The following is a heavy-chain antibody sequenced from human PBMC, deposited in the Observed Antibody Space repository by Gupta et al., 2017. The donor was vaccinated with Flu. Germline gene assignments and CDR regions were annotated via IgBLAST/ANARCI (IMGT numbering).Heavy chain of an antibody. CDR1: VFTFRSSG. J-gene: IGHJ6*02. CDR2: ISYDGSNK. Sequence: QVQLVESGGGVVQPGRSLRLSCAASVFTFRSSGMHWVRQAPVKWLEWVAVISYDGSNKYYADSVKGRFTISRDNSKNTLYLQMNSLRAEDTAVYYCANDYYDSSGYYYDYYYGMDVWGQGTTVTVSS. CDR3: ANDYYDSSGYYYDYYYGMDV. D-gene: IGHD3-22*01. V-gene: IGHV3-30*18.